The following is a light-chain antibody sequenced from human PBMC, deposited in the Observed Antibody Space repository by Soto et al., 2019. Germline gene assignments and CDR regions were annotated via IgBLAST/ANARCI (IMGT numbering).Light chain of an antibody. CDR3: HQYGDSPQT. CDR2: GTS. Sequence: EIVLTQSPGTLSLSPGERATLSCRTSQSVATSYFAWYQQKPEQAPRLLIYGTSIRATGVPDRFSGSGTATHFTLTISRLEPEDFAVYYCHQYGDSPQTFGQGTKVEI. CDR1: QSVATSY. J-gene: IGKJ1*01. V-gene: IGKV3-20*01.